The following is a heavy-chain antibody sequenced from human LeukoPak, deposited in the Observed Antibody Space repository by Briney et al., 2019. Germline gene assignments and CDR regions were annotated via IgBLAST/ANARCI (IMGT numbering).Heavy chain of an antibody. CDR2: ISWNSGSI. V-gene: IGHV3-9*01. D-gene: IGHD1-14*01. CDR1: GFTFDDYA. Sequence: GGSLRLSCAASGFTFDDYAMHWVRQAPGKGLEWVSGISWNSGSIGYADSVKGRFTISRDNAKNSLYLQMNSLRAEDTALYYCAKAMALSVFWSDPWGQGTLVTVSS. J-gene: IGHJ5*02. CDR3: AKAMALSVFWSDP.